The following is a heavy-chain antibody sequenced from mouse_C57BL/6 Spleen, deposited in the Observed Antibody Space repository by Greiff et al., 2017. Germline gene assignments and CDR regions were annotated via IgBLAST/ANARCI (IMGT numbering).Heavy chain of an antibody. D-gene: IGHD1-1*01. CDR3: AIIYYYGSSYEGYAMDY. CDR2: IDPSDSET. J-gene: IGHJ4*01. Sequence: VQLQQSGAELVRPGSSVKLSCKASGYTFTSYWMHWVKQRPIQGLEWIGNIDPSDSETHYNQKFKDKATLTVDKSSSTAYMQLSSLTSEDSAVYYCAIIYYYGSSYEGYAMDYWGQGTSVTVSS. CDR1: GYTFTSYW. V-gene: IGHV1-52*01.